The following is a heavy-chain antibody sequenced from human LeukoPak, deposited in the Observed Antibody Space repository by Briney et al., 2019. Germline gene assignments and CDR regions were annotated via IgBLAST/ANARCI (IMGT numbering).Heavy chain of an antibody. CDR2: ISSSGSTI. CDR3: ASGRMYDFWSGSNWFDP. V-gene: IGHV3-11*01. J-gene: IGHJ5*02. CDR1: GFTFSDYY. Sequence: GGSLRLSCAASGFTFSDYYMSWIRQAPGKGLEWVSYISSSGSTIYYADSVKGRFTISRDNAKNSLYLQMNSLRAEDTAVYYCASGRMYDFWSGSNWFDPWGQGTLVTVSS. D-gene: IGHD3-3*01.